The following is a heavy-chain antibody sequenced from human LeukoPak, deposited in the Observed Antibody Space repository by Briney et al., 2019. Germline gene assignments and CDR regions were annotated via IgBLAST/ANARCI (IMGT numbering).Heavy chain of an antibody. Sequence: SLRLSCAASGFTFSSYAMSWVRQAPGKGLEWVSGISWNSATIDYADSVKGRFTISRDNAKNSLYLQMNSLRAEDTALYYCAGLDYYYGLDVWGQGTTVTVSS. CDR2: ISWNSATI. V-gene: IGHV3-9*01. J-gene: IGHJ6*02. CDR1: GFTFSSYA. CDR3: AGLDYYYGLDV. D-gene: IGHD3/OR15-3a*01.